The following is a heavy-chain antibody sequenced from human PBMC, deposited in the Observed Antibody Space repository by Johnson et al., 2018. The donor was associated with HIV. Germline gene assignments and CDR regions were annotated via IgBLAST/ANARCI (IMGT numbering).Heavy chain of an antibody. Sequence: QVQLVESGGGVVQPGRSLRLSCAASGFTFSSYGMHWVRQAPGKGLEWVAVIWYDGSNKYYADSVKGRFPISRDNSKNTLYLQMNSLRAEDTAVYYCAKEITIFGVVRDDAFDIWGQGTMVTVSS. CDR3: AKEITIFGVVRDDAFDI. CDR1: GFTFSSYG. D-gene: IGHD3-3*01. J-gene: IGHJ3*02. CDR2: IWYDGSNK. V-gene: IGHV3-33*06.